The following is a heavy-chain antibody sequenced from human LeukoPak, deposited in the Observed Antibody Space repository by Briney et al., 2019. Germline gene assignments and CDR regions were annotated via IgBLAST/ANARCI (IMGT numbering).Heavy chain of an antibody. CDR1: GFTFSTFA. Sequence: GGSLRLSCAASGFTFSTFAMSWVRQPPGKGLEWVSSIFPSGGEIHYADSVRGRFTISRDNSKSTLSLQMNSLRAEDTAIYYCATYRQVLLPFESWGQGTLVTVSS. CDR3: ATYRQVLLPFES. V-gene: IGHV3-23*01. J-gene: IGHJ4*02. D-gene: IGHD2-8*02. CDR2: IFPSGGEI.